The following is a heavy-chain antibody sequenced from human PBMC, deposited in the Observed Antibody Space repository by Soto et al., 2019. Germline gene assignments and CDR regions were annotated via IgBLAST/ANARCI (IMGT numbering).Heavy chain of an antibody. D-gene: IGHD6-6*01. Sequence: QVQLVESGGGVVQPGRSLRLSCAASGFTFSSYGMHWVRQAPGKGLEWVAVISYDGSNKYYADSVKGRFTISRDNSKNTLYLQMNSLRAEDTAVYYCAKEQLRSAFVYWGQGTLVTVSS. CDR1: GFTFSSYG. V-gene: IGHV3-30*18. J-gene: IGHJ4*02. CDR2: ISYDGSNK. CDR3: AKEQLRSAFVY.